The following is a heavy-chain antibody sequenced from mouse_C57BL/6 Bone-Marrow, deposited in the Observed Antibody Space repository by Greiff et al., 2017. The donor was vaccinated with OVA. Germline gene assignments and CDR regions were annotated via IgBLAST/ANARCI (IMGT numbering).Heavy chain of an antibody. CDR2: ISYDGSN. V-gene: IGHV3-6*01. CDR1: GYSITSGYY. CDR3: ARALD. Sequence: EVKLQESGPGLVKPSQSLSLTCSVTGYSITSGYYWNWIRQFPENKLEWMGYISYDGSNNYNPSLKNRISITRDTSKNQFFLKLNSVTTEDTATYYCARALDWGQGTTLTVSS. J-gene: IGHJ2*01.